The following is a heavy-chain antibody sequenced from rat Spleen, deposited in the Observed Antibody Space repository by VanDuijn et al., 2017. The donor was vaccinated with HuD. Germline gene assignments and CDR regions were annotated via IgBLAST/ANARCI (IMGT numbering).Heavy chain of an antibody. Sequence: QVQLKESGPGLVQPSQTLSLTCTVSGFSLTSYGVSWVRQPPGKGLEWMGGIWGDGSTNYNSALKSRLSISRETSKSQVFLKMNSLQTEDTAIYFCTRDNNYRDVMEAWGQGASVTVSS. D-gene: IGHD1-10*01. CDR3: TRDNNYRDVMEA. V-gene: IGHV2-15*01. CDR1: GFSLTSYG. J-gene: IGHJ4*01. CDR2: IWGDGST.